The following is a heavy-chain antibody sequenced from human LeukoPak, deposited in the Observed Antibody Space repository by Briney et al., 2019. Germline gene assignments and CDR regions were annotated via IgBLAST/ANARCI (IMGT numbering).Heavy chain of an antibody. J-gene: IGHJ4*02. V-gene: IGHV3-23*01. CDR3: AKSGYNRFDY. CDR1: GFTFSSSA. CDR2: ISGSGSGGST. D-gene: IGHD5-24*01. Sequence: GGSLRLSCAASGFTFSSSAMSWVRQAPGKGLERVSSISGSGSGGSTYYADSVKGRFTISRDNSKNTLYLQMNSLRAEDTAVYYCAKSGYNRFDYWGQGTLVTVSS.